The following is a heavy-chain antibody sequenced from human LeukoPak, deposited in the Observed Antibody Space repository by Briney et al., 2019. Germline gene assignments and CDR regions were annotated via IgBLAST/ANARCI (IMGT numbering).Heavy chain of an antibody. J-gene: IGHJ4*02. CDR3: ARAAAVTGQFDF. CDR1: GGSISSSNW. V-gene: IGHV4-4*02. Sequence: SETLSLTCAVSGGSISSSNWWSWVRQPPGKGLEWIGEIYHSGSTNYNPSLKSRVTISVDKSSNSFSLSLTSVTAADTAFYYCARAAAVTGQFDFWGQGTLVTVSS. CDR2: IYHSGST. D-gene: IGHD6-19*01.